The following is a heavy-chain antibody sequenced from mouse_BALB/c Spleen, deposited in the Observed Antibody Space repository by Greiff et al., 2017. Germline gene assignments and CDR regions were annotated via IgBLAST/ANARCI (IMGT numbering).Heavy chain of an antibody. CDR1: GYTFTSYW. J-gene: IGHJ4*01. D-gene: IGHD2-14*01. CDR2: IYPGDGDT. Sequence: SGAELARPGASVKLSCKASGYTFTSYWMQWVKQRPGQGLEWIGAIYPGDGDTRYTQKFKGKATLTADKSSSTAYMQLSSLASEDSAVYYCARDRSMDYWGQGTSVTVSS. V-gene: IGHV1-87*01. CDR3: ARDRSMDY.